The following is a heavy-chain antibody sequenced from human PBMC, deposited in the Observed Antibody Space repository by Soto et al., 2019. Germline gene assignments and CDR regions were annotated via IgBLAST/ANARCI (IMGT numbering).Heavy chain of an antibody. CDR3: SREGRSTGNWIEP. J-gene: IGHJ5*02. CDR1: GDAIYIGGYY. V-gene: IGHV4-31*03. D-gene: IGHD2-8*02. CDR2: ISHTGKP. Sequence: TLSLTSTISGDAIYIGGYYRTSIRQPPGTGLEWMGYISHTGKPHYNPSLESRVTMSVDTSKKRFSLKFGSVTAAQTAVKYWSREGRSTGNWIEPWGLGALVTVSS.